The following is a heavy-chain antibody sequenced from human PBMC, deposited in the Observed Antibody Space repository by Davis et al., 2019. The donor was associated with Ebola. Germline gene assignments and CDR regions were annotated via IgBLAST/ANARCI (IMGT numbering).Heavy chain of an antibody. CDR3: AKDFGGPVDN. Sequence: PGGSLRLPCAGSGITLRSYWMHWVRQAPGKGLVWVSRISPDGSRTDYADSVKGRFSISRDTAKNTLFLQMNSLRVEDTAVYYCAKDFGGPVDNWGQGTLVTVSS. CDR1: GITLRSYW. D-gene: IGHD3-3*01. V-gene: IGHV3-74*01. J-gene: IGHJ4*02. CDR2: ISPDGSRT.